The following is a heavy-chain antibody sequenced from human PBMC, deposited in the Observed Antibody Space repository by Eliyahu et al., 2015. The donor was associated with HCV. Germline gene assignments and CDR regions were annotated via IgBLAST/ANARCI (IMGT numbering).Heavy chain of an antibody. D-gene: IGHD5-12*01. CDR3: TRSGFSVWLRLVLNPMNYGMDV. V-gene: IGHV3-15*01. J-gene: IGHJ6*02. CDR1: GFXFXNAW. Sequence: EVXLVESGGGSEXPGGSLRLSCAASGFXFXNAWMSWXXQATGKGLEWVGXIKSKTDGGTTDYAAPVKGRFXISRDDXKNTLXLQMNSLKTEDTAVYYCTRSGFSVWLRLVLNPMNYGMDVWGQGTTVTVSS. CDR2: IKSKTDGGTT.